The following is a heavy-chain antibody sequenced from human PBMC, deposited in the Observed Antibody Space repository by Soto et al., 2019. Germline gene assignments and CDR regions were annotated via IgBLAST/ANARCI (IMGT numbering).Heavy chain of an antibody. CDR1: GFTFSKYS. J-gene: IGHJ4*02. Sequence: EVQLVESGGGLVKPGGSLRLSCAASGFTFSKYSMNWVRQAPGKGLEWVSSISSSSSYIYYADSVKGRFTISRDNAKNSLYLELSSLRVEDTAVYYCARPVGGNDYWGQVTMVTVAS. CDR2: ISSSSSYI. D-gene: IGHD1-26*01. V-gene: IGHV3-21*02. CDR3: ARPVGGNDY.